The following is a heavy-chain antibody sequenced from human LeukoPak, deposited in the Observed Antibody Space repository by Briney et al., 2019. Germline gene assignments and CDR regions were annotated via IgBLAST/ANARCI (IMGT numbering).Heavy chain of an antibody. CDR3: ARDQGSLTRSWYTGY. J-gene: IGHJ4*02. CDR2: INPYSGDT. V-gene: IGHV1-2*06. CDR1: GYTFTGYH. Sequence: ASVKVSCKASGYTFTGYHIHWVRQAPGQGLEWMGRINPYSGDTNFAQKFQGRVTMTRDTSITTAYMDLSSLTPDDTAVYFCARDQGSLTRSWYTGYWGPGTQVTVSS. D-gene: IGHD6-13*01.